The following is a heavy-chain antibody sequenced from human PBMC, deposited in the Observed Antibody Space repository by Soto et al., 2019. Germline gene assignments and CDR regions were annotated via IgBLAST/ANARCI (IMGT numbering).Heavy chain of an antibody. CDR2: ITAATGTT. CDR1: GFTFGSYG. Sequence: PGGSLRLSCAASGFTFGSYGMTWVRQAPGKGLECVSGITAATGTTYYADSVKGRFTISRDLSTNTLFLQMNSLRAADSAVYYCAKAKGRSNFYYSGLYVWGQGTTVSVSS. CDR3: AKAKGRSNFYYSGLYV. D-gene: IGHD1-26*01. J-gene: IGHJ6*02. V-gene: IGHV3-23*01.